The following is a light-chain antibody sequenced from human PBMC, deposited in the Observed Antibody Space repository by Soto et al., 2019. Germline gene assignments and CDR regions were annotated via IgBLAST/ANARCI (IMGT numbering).Light chain of an antibody. V-gene: IGLV2-14*01. Sequence: QSLVTLPASVSGSPGRSITISCTGTSSDVVGYNYLSRYQQHPDKAPKLMIYEVSNRPSGVSNRFSASKSGNTASLTISGLQAEDEADYYCRSSTSNSAYVFGTGTKVTVL. CDR3: RSSTSNSAYV. CDR2: EVS. CDR1: SSDVVGYNY. J-gene: IGLJ1*01.